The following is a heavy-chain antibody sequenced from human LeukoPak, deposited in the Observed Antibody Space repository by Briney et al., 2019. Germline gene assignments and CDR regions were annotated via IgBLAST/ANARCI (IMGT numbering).Heavy chain of an antibody. CDR2: INPNSGGT. CDR3: ASSAAMVVAATPHLEY. V-gene: IGHV1-2*02. J-gene: IGHJ4*02. D-gene: IGHD2-15*01. CDR1: GYTFTGYY. Sequence: GAPVKVSCKASGYTFTGYYMHWVRQAPGQGLEWMGWINPNSGGTNYAQKFQGRVTMTRDTSISTAYMELSRLRSDDTAVYYCASSAAMVVAATPHLEYWGQGTLVTVSS.